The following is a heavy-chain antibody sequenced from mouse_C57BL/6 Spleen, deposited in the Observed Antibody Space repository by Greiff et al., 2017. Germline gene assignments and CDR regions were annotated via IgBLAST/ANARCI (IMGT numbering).Heavy chain of an antibody. D-gene: IGHD2-3*01. CDR1: GYTFTSYW. CDR3: ARRRLYDGYYEAMDY. J-gene: IGHJ4*01. V-gene: IGHV1-55*01. CDR2: IYPGSGST. Sequence: QVQLQQPGAELVKPGASVKMSCKASGYTFTSYWITWVKQRPGQGLEWIGDIYPGSGSTNYKEKFKSKATLTVDTTSSTAYMQLSSLTSEDSAVYYCARRRLYDGYYEAMDYWGQGTSVTVSS.